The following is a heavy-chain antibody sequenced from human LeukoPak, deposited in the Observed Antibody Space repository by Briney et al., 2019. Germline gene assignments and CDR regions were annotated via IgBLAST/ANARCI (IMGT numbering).Heavy chain of an antibody. V-gene: IGHV4-34*01. Sequence: SETLSLTCAVYIDSFSNYHWNWIRQTPAKGMEWIGEVNESGGTNISPSLRSRVILSVDTSKNQFSLKLISVTVADTAIYYCARGQGATVPQVGKNWFDPWGQGTRVTVSS. CDR1: IDSFSNYH. J-gene: IGHJ5*02. CDR3: ARGQGATVPQVGKNWFDP. CDR2: VNESGGT. D-gene: IGHD1-26*01.